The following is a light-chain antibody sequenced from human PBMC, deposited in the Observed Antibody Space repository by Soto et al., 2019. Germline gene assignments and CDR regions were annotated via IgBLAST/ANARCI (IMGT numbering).Light chain of an antibody. Sequence: DIQMTQSPSTLSASVGDRVTKTCRAIQSISSWLAWYQQKPGKAPKLLIYDASSLESGVPSRFSGSGFGTEFTLTFSSLQPDDFATYYCQQYNSYSRTFGQGTKVDIK. CDR1: QSISSW. V-gene: IGKV1-5*01. CDR2: DAS. J-gene: IGKJ1*01. CDR3: QQYNSYSRT.